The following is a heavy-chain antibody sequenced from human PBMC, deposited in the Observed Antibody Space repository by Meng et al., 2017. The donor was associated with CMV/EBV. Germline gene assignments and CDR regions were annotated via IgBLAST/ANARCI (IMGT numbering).Heavy chain of an antibody. J-gene: IGHJ6*02. CDR2: INPNSGGT. CDR3: ARDQRDNWNPRHYYYGMDV. V-gene: IGHV1-2*02. D-gene: IGHD1-20*01. CDR1: GYTFTGYY. Sequence: SVKVSCKASGYTFTGYYMHWVRQAPGQGREWMGWINPNSGGTNYAQKFQGRVTMTRDTSISTAYMELSRLRSDDTAVYYCARDQRDNWNPRHYYYGMDVWGQGTTVTVSS.